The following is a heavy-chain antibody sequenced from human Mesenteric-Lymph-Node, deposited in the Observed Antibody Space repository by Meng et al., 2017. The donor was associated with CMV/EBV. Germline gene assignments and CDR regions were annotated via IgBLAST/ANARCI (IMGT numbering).Heavy chain of an antibody. CDR2: IYYSGST. V-gene: IGHV4-61*05. CDR1: GGSISGSNYY. CDR3: ARRGTNGRYDY. J-gene: IGHJ4*02. D-gene: IGHD2-8*01. Sequence: GSLRLSCTVSGGSISGSNYYWGWIRQPPGKGLEWIGYIYYSGSTNYHPSLKNRVSISVDTSKNQFSLKLRSVTAADTAIYYCARRGTNGRYDYWGQGTLVTVSS.